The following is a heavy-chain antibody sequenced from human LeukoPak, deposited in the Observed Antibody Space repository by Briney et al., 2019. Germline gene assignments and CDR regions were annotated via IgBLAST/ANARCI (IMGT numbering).Heavy chain of an antibody. CDR3: AILSGSYYVFDY. V-gene: IGHV1-2*06. D-gene: IGHD1-26*01. CDR1: GYTFTGYY. Sequence: GASVKVSCKXSGYTFTGYYMHWVRQAPGQGLEWMGRINPNSGGTNYAQKFQGRVTMTRDTSISTAYMELSRLRSDDTAVYYCAILSGSYYVFDYWGQGTLVTVSS. CDR2: INPNSGGT. J-gene: IGHJ4*02.